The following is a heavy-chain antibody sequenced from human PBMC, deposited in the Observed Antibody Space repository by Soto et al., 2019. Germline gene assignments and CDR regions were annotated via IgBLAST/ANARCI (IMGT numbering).Heavy chain of an antibody. J-gene: IGHJ6*03. Sequence: PSETLSLTCTVYGGSISSGGYYWSWIRQHPGKGLEWIGYIYYSGSTYYNPSLKSRVTISVDTSKNQFSLKLSSVTAADTAVYYCAREIPYCSGSYGDYYYMDVWCKGTTVTVSS. CDR3: AREIPYCSGSYGDYYYMDV. CDR1: GGSISSGGYY. V-gene: IGHV4-31*03. D-gene: IGHD3-10*01. CDR2: IYYSGST.